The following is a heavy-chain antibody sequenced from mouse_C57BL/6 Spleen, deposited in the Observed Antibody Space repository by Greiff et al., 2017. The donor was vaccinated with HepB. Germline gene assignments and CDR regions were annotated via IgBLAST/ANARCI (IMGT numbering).Heavy chain of an antibody. CDR2: ISSGSSTI. Sequence: EVHLVESGGGLVKPGGSLKLSCAASGFTFSDYGMHWVRQAPEKGLEWVAYISSGSSTIYYADTVKGRFTISRDNAKNTQFLQMTSLRSEDTAMYYCARREYSTYGSFAYWGQGTLVTVSA. CDR3: ARREYSTYGSFAY. D-gene: IGHD2-5*01. V-gene: IGHV5-17*01. CDR1: GFTFSDYG. J-gene: IGHJ3*01.